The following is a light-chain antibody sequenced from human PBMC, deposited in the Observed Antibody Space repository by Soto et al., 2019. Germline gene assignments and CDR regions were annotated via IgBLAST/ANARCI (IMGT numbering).Light chain of an antibody. J-gene: IGLJ3*02. CDR2: DKN. CDR1: SYNIGADYD. V-gene: IGLV1-40*01. CDR3: QSYDSSLSGWV. Sequence: QSVLTQPPSVSGAPGQRVTISCTGSSYNIGADYDAHWYQQLPGTAPKLLIYDKNNRPSGVPDRFSGSKSGTSASLAITGLQTEDEADYYCQSYDSSLSGWVFGGGTKLTVL.